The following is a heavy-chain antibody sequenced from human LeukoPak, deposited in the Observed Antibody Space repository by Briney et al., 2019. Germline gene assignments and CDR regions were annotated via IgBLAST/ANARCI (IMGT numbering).Heavy chain of an antibody. V-gene: IGHV4-34*01. CDR2: INHSGAT. CDR1: GGSFSGNN. J-gene: IGHJ5*01. CDR3: ARGSPKHDS. Sequence: SEILSLPCAVYGGSFSGNNWNWIRQPPGKGLGWIGEINHSGATKYNPSLKSRLTISVDPSKNQFSLKLKSVTAADTAVYYCARGSPKHDSWGQGTLVTVSS.